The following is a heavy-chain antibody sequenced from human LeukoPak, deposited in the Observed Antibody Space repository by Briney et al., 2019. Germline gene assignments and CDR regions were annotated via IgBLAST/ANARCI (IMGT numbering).Heavy chain of an antibody. J-gene: IGHJ6*03. CDR3: ARSIVVVPDYYYYYMDV. D-gene: IGHD2-2*01. CDR1: GYTLTELS. Sequence: ASVKVSCKVSGYTLTELSMHWVRQAPGKRLEWMGGFDPEDGETNYAQKFQGRVTITADKSTNTAYMELSSLRSEDTAVYYCARSIVVVPDYYYYYMDVWGKGATVTVSS. V-gene: IGHV1-24*01. CDR2: FDPEDGET.